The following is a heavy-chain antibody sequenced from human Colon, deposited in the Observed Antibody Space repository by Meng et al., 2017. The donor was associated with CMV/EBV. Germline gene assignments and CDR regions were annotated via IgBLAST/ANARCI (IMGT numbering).Heavy chain of an antibody. V-gene: IGHV3-66*01. CDR2: IYSDGNT. CDR3: ARTQYLGWQLLRFDP. CDR1: GLPVGTHY. D-gene: IGHD2-15*01. J-gene: IGHJ5*02. Sequence: VRLVGSGGNLVQPGGSLRLSCAASGLPVGTHYMSWVRQAPGKGLEWVSVIYSDGNTYYADSVKGRFTISRDNSKNTLYLQMNSLRVEDTAVYYCARTQYLGWQLLRFDPWGQGTLVTVSS.